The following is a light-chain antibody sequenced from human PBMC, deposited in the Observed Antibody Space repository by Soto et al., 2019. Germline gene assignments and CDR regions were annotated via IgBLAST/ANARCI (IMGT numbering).Light chain of an antibody. CDR2: DAS. V-gene: IGKV3-11*01. CDR3: QKRSNWL. CDR1: QSVSSY. J-gene: IGKJ3*01. Sequence: EIVLTQSPATLSLSPGERATLSCRASQSVSSYLAWYQQKPGQAPRLLIYDASNRATGIPARFSGSGSGTDFTFSISSLEPEDFAVYYCQKRSNWLFAPGTKVD.